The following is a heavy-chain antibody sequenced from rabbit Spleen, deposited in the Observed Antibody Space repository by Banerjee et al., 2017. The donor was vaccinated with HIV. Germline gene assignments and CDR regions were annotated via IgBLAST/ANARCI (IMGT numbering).Heavy chain of an antibody. CDR1: GVSFSINSY. V-gene: IGHV1S40*01. Sequence: QSLAESGGDLVKPGASLTLTCTASGVSFSINSYMCWVRQAPGKGLEWIACVYAGSSNSTYSATWAKGRFTISKTSSTTVTLQMTSLTAADTATYFCARDSGTSFSTYGMDLWGPGTLVTVS. J-gene: IGHJ6*01. CDR3: ARDSGTSFSTYGMDL. D-gene: IGHD8-1*01. CDR2: VYAGSSNST.